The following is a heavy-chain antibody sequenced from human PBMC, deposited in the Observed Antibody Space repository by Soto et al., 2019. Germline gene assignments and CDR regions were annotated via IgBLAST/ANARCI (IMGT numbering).Heavy chain of an antibody. CDR2: ISSSSSYI. Sequence: GGSLRLSCAASGFTFSSYSMNWVRQAPGKGLEWVSSISSSSSYIYYADSVKGRFTISRDNAKNSLYLQMNSLRAEDTAVYYCARDKEGYSGYDQYYYYYMDVWGKGTTVTVSS. CDR1: GFTFSSYS. CDR3: ARDKEGYSGYDQYYYYYMDV. J-gene: IGHJ6*03. D-gene: IGHD5-12*01. V-gene: IGHV3-21*01.